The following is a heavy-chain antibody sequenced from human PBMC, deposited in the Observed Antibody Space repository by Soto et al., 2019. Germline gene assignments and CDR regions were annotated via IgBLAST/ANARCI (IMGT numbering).Heavy chain of an antibody. D-gene: IGHD5-12*01. CDR2: IYWNDDK. CDR3: APLTGYEKFDY. CDR1: GFSLSTSGEG. J-gene: IGHJ4*02. V-gene: IGHV2-5*01. Sequence: SGPTLVNPTLTLTLTCTFSGFSLSTSGEGVGWIRQPPGKALEWLAVIYWNDDKRYSPSLKSRLTITKDTSKNQVVLTMTNMDPADPAPHHCAPLTGYEKFDYWGQGTLVTVSS.